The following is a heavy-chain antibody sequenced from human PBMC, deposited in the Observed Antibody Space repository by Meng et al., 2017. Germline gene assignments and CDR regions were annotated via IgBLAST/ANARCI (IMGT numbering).Heavy chain of an antibody. CDR3: ARLEYSGYAYYFDY. CDR2: VNSNNDAT. Sequence: QGQLGQSRAEMKKPGASVKVSCTTSGFTFSDYYIHWVRQAPGQGLEWMGWVNSNNDATNYARKFQGRVSMTRDTSISTAYMELSRLRSDDTAVYYCARLEYSGYAYYFDYWGQGTLVTVSS. CDR1: GFTFSDYY. J-gene: IGHJ4*02. V-gene: IGHV1-2*02. D-gene: IGHD5-12*01.